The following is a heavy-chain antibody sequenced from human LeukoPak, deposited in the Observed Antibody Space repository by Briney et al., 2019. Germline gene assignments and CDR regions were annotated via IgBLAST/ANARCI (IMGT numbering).Heavy chain of an antibody. CDR3: TTDLRWLPPLTG. CDR2: IKSKTDGGTT. Sequence: GGSLRLSCAASGFTLSSYAMSWVRQAPGKGLEWVGRIKSKTDGGTTDYAAPVKGRFTISRDDSKNTLYLQMNSLKTEDTAVYYCTTDLRWLPPLTGWGQGTLVTVSS. D-gene: IGHD3-9*01. J-gene: IGHJ4*02. CDR1: GFTLSSYA. V-gene: IGHV3-15*01.